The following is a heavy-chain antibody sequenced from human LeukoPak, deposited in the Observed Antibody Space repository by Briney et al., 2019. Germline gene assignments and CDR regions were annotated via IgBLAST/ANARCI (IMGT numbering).Heavy chain of an antibody. CDR2: IYYSGST. D-gene: IGHD3-22*01. J-gene: IGHJ4*02. V-gene: IGHV4-59*08. Sequence: KPSETLSLTCTVSGGSIGSYYWSWLRQPPGKGLEWVGYIYYSGSTNYNPSLKSRVIISVDTSKNQFSLELSSVTAADTAVYYCARRKYYYDSSGYYGYYFDYWGQGTLVTVSS. CDR3: ARRKYYYDSSGYYGYYFDY. CDR1: GGSIGSYY.